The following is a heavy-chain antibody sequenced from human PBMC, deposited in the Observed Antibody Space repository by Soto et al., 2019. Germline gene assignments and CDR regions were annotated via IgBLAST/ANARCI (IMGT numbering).Heavy chain of an antibody. J-gene: IGHJ4*02. CDR3: ARDSFHYSGSGSLFDD. V-gene: IGHV1-69*04. CDR1: GGTFSSYT. D-gene: IGHD3-10*01. Sequence: SVKVSCKASGGTFSSYTISWVRQAPGQGLEWMGRIIPILGIANYAQKFQGRVTITADKSASTAYMELSSLRSEDTAVYYCARDSFHYSGSGSLFDDWGQGRRVTVSS. CDR2: IIPILGIA.